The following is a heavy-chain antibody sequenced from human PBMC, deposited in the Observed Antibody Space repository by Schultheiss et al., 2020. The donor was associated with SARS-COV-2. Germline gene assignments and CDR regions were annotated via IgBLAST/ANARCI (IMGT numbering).Heavy chain of an antibody. Sequence: GESLKISCAVSGFTVSASYMSWVRQAPGKGLEWVSVIFRGGTTYYADSVKGRFIISRDKSKNTVFLQMNSLRAEDTAAYYCARGATVTTGSYSSYNGMDVWGQGTTVTVSS. V-gene: IGHV3-66*01. D-gene: IGHD4-17*01. CDR1: GFTVSASY. CDR3: ARGATVTTGSYSSYNGMDV. J-gene: IGHJ6*02. CDR2: IFRGGTT.